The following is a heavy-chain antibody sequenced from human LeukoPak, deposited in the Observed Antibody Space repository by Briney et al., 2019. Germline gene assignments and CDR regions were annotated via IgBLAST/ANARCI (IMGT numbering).Heavy chain of an antibody. CDR1: GFTFSNHG. Sequence: GGSLRLSCAASGFTFSNHGIHSVRQAPGKGLEWVAFIRSDGTNKYYVDSVKGRFTISRDNSKNSLYLQMNTLSAEDTAIYYCVASGKVYWGQGTLVTVSS. CDR2: IRSDGTNK. CDR3: VASGKVY. D-gene: IGHD4-23*01. J-gene: IGHJ4*02. V-gene: IGHV3-30*02.